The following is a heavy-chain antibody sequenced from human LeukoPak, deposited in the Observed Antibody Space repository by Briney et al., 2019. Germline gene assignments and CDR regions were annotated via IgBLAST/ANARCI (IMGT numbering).Heavy chain of an antibody. CDR1: GFTFDDYA. D-gene: IGHD3-3*01. CDR3: AKALFGVVINYYFDY. V-gene: IGHV3-9*01. Sequence: RAGGSLRLSCAASGFTFDDYAMHWGRQAPGKGLGWVSGISWNSGSIGYADSVKGRFTISRDNAKNSLYLQMNSLRAEDTALYYCAKALFGVVINYYFDYWGQGTLVTVSS. CDR2: ISWNSGSI. J-gene: IGHJ4*02.